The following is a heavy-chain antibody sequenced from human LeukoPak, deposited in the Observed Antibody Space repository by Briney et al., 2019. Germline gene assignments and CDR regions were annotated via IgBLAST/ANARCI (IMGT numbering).Heavy chain of an antibody. D-gene: IGHD1-1*01. CDR3: ARDHNYAFDN. J-gene: IGHJ4*02. V-gene: IGHV3-48*01. CDR1: GFPFIEYS. CDR2: IGIDSGNT. Sequence: GGSLRLSCTASGFPFIEYSMNWVRQAPGKGLEWISYIGIDSGNTKYADSVRGRFTISTDKAKTSLYLQMNSLRVEDTAVYYCARDHNYAFDNWGQGTLVSVAS.